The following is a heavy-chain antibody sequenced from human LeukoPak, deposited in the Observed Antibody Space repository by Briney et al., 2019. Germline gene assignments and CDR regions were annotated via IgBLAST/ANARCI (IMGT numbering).Heavy chain of an antibody. J-gene: IGHJ4*02. CDR1: GFTFSSYW. Sequence: GGSLRLSCVASGFTFSSYWMHWVRQDPRKGLVWVSRINGDGRNINYADSVRGRFTISRDNAKNTLFLQMNTLRVEDTAVYYCARVALGWSFDYWGQGTLVTVSS. V-gene: IGHV3-74*01. D-gene: IGHD1-26*01. CDR2: INGDGRNI. CDR3: ARVALGWSFDY.